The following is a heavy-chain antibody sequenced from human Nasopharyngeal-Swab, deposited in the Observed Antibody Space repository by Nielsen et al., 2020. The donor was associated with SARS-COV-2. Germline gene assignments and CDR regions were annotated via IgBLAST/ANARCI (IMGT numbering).Heavy chain of an antibody. V-gene: IGHV3-73*01. D-gene: IGHD1-14*01. J-gene: IGHJ4*02. Sequence: GSLRLSCAASGFTFSGSAMHWVRQASGKGLEWVGRIRSKANSYATAYAASVKGRFTISRDDSKNTAYLQMNSLKTEDTAVYYCTSRNPETGSYWGQGTLVTVSS. CDR1: GFTFSGSA. CDR2: IRSKANSYAT. CDR3: TSRNPETGSY.